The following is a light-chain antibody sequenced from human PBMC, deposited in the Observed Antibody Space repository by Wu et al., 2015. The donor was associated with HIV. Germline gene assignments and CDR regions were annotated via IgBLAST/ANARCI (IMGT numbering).Light chain of an antibody. CDR2: DAS. CDR1: QIXTSSN. V-gene: IGKV3-20*01. J-gene: IGKJ1*01. CDR3: QQYGSSPWT. Sequence: LSCRASQIXTSSNLACIRQKPGQAPRLLIYDASSRATGIPDRFSGSGSGTDFTLTISRVEPEDFAVYFCQQYGSSPWTFGQGTKVEIK.